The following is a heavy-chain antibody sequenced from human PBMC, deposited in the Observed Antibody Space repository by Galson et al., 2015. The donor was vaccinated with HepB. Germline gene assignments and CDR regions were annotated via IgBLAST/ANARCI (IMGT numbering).Heavy chain of an antibody. CDR2: IRYDGTNK. D-gene: IGHD3-22*01. CDR3: ARDYYDSSGYSFDY. V-gene: IGHV3-30*02. Sequence: SLRLSCAASGFTFSSYGIHWVRQAPGKGLEWVAYIRYDGTNKYYADSVKGRFTISRDNSKNTLYVQMDSLRAEDTAVYYCARDYYDSSGYSFDYWGQGTLVTVSS. CDR1: GFTFSSYG. J-gene: IGHJ4*02.